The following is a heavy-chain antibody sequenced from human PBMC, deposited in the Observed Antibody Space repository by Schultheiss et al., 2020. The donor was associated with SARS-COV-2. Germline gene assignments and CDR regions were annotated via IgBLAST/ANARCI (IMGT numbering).Heavy chain of an antibody. CDR3: ASANYDILTGYYYYGMDV. Sequence: ASVKVSCKASGYTFTGYYMHWVRQAPGQGLEWMGWINPNSGGTNYAQKFQGRVTMTRDTSISTAYMELSRLRSDDTAVYYCASANYDILTGYYYYGMDVWGQGTTVTVSS. CDR1: GYTFTGYY. J-gene: IGHJ6*02. V-gene: IGHV1-2*02. D-gene: IGHD3-9*01. CDR2: INPNSGGT.